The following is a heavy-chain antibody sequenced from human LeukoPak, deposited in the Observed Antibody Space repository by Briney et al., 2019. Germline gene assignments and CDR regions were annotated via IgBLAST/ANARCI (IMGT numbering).Heavy chain of an antibody. CDR1: GFTFSSYA. J-gene: IGHJ4*02. Sequence: PGGALRLSCAASGFTFSSYAMSWVRQAPGKGLEWVSAISGSGGSTYYADSVKGRFTISRDNSKNTLYLQMDSLRDEDTAVYYCAKDHLTVRPIFDYWGQGTLVTVSS. CDR2: ISGSGGST. V-gene: IGHV3-23*01. D-gene: IGHD3-10*01. CDR3: AKDHLTVRPIFDY.